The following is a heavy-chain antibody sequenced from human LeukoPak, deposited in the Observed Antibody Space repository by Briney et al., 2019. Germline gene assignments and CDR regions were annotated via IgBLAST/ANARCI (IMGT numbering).Heavy chain of an antibody. CDR3: ARDTFQPGLIDS. V-gene: IGHV3-21*05. D-gene: IGHD2-2*01. CDR1: GFTFSSYA. CDR2: INTDSSDI. Sequence: GGSLRLSCAASGFTFSSYAMSWVRQAPGKGLEWVSYINTDSSDIHYADSVKGRFTISRDNARNTLYLQLSSLRAEDSAVYYCARDTFQPGLIDSWGQGTLVTVSS. J-gene: IGHJ4*02.